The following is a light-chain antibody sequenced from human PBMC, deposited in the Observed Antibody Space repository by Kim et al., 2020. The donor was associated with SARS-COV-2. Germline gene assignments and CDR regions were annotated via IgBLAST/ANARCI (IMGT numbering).Light chain of an antibody. CDR1: QGISSY. V-gene: IGKV1-9*01. CDR2: AAS. CDR3: QQLNSYPRT. Sequence: SASVGDIVTSTGRASQGISSYLAWYQQEPGKAPKLLIYAASTLQSGVPSRFSGSGSGTEFTLAISSLQPEGFATYYGQQLNSYPRTFGQGTKLEI. J-gene: IGKJ2*01.